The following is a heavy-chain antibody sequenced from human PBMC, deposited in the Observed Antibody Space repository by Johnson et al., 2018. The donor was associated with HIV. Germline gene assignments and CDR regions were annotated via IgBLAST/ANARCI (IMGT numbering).Heavy chain of an antibody. V-gene: IGHV3-23*04. CDR2: VNGGGGSP. CDR1: GFSFSHYA. Sequence: VQLVESGGGWVQPGWSLRLSCAASGFSFSHYAMTWVRQAPGKGLEWVSNVNGGGGSPYYADSVTGRFTVSRDNSNNMLYLKMNSLKNEDTAVDYCATDVYPGPRYQLLHRGIWGHGTMITVSS. J-gene: IGHJ3*02. CDR3: ATDVYPGPRYQLLHRGI. D-gene: IGHD2-2*01.